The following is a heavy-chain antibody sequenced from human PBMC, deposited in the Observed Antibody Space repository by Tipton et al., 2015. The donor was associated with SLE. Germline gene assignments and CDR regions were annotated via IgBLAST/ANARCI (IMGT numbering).Heavy chain of an antibody. CDR3: ARDLGITGTTPRGMDV. CDR2: IYYSGST. CDR1: GGSISSSSYY. J-gene: IGHJ6*02. D-gene: IGHD1-20*01. Sequence: TLSLTCTVSGGSISSSSYYWGWIRQPPGKGLEWIGYIYYSGSTNYNPSLKSRVTTSVDTSKNQFSLKLSSVTAADTAVYYCARDLGITGTTPRGMDVWGQGTTVTAS. V-gene: IGHV4-61*01.